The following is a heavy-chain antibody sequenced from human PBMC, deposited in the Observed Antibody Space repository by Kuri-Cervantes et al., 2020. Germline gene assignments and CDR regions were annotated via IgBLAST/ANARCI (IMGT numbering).Heavy chain of an antibody. J-gene: IGHJ5*02. V-gene: IGHV4-34*01. Sequence: GSLRLSCAVYGGSLRGYYWAWIRQPPGKGLEWIGEINHSGSTNYNSSLKNRVNILVDTLRKQFSLKVTSVTAADTAVYYCARVVLAPTTVTEYNWFDPWGQGTLVTVSS. CDR3: ARVVLAPTTVTEYNWFDP. D-gene: IGHD4-17*01. CDR1: GGSLRGYY. CDR2: INHSGST.